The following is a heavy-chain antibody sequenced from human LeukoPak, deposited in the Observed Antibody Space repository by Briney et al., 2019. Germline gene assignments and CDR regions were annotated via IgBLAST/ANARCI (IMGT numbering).Heavy chain of an antibody. CDR1: GDSVSSINGA. V-gene: IGHV6-1*01. CDR3: ARDLGNTGWYTFDY. Sequence: SQTLSVTCAISGDSVSSINGAWNWIRQSPSRGLEWLGRTYYRSKWYNEYAVSMEGRITINPDTSKNQFYLQLNSVTPEDTAVYYCARDLGNTGWYTFDYWGQGTLVTVSS. CDR2: TYYRSKWYN. D-gene: IGHD6-19*01. J-gene: IGHJ4*02.